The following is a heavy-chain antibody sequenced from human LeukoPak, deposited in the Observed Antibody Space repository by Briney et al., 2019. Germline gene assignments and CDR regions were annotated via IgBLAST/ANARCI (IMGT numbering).Heavy chain of an antibody. Sequence: PGRSLRLSCAASGFTFSSYGMHWVRQAPGKGLEWVSGINWNGGSTGYADSVKGRFTISRDNAKNSLYLQMNSLRAEDTAVYYCARAQFPYYYDSSGYLYYFDYWGQGTLVTVSS. CDR1: GFTFSSYG. J-gene: IGHJ4*02. D-gene: IGHD3-22*01. V-gene: IGHV3-20*04. CDR2: INWNGGST. CDR3: ARAQFPYYYDSSGYLYYFDY.